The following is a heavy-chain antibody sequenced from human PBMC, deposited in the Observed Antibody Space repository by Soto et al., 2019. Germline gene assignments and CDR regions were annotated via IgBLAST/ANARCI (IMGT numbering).Heavy chain of an antibody. CDR2: ISYDGSNK. Sequence: GGSLRLSCVASGFTFSSYAMHWVRQAPGKGLEWVAVISYDGSNKYYADSVKGRFTISRDNSKNTLYLQMNSLGAEDTAVYYCARPTDSKTSSSWFLSPYYYYGMDVWGQGTTVTVSS. J-gene: IGHJ6*02. D-gene: IGHD6-13*01. CDR3: ARPTDSKTSSSWFLSPYYYYGMDV. V-gene: IGHV3-30-3*01. CDR1: GFTFSSYA.